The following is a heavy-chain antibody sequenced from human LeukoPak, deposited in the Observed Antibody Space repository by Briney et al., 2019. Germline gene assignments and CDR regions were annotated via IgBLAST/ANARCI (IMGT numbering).Heavy chain of an antibody. CDR3: AREGYSGYGLDY. CDR1: GFIFSSYN. J-gene: IGHJ4*02. Sequence: GGSLRLSCVASGFIFSSYNINWVRQAPGKGLEWVSSISSSSTYIYYADSVKGRFTISRDNDKNSLDLQMDSLRVEDTAVYYCAREGYSGYGLDYWGQGTLVTVSS. D-gene: IGHD5-12*01. V-gene: IGHV3-21*01. CDR2: ISSSSTYI.